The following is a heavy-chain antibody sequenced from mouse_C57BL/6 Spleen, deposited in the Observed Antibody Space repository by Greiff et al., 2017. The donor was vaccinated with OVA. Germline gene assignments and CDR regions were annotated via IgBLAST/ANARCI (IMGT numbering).Heavy chain of an antibody. D-gene: IGHD1-1*01. CDR3: ARRLRSSDDYFDY. V-gene: IGHV1-50*01. CDR1: GYTFTSYW. Sequence: QVQLQQPGAELVMPGASVKLSCKASGYTFTSYWMQWVKQRPGQGLEWIGEIDPSDSYTNYNQKFKGKATLTVDKSSSTAYMQLSSLTSEDSAADYCARRLRSSDDYFDYWGQGTTLTVSS. CDR2: IDPSDSYT. J-gene: IGHJ2*01.